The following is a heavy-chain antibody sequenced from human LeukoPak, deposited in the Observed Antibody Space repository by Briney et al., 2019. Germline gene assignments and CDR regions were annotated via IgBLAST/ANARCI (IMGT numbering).Heavy chain of an antibody. CDR3: AKAVNSYYYGMDV. CDR2: ISWNSGSI. D-gene: IGHD3-10*01. V-gene: IGHV3-9*01. CDR1: GFIFADYA. Sequence: GGSLRLSCAASGFIFADYAMHWVRHAPGKGLEWVSGISWNSGSIGYADSVKGRFTISRDSAKNSLYLQMNSLRGEDTALYYCAKAVNSYYYGMDVWGQGTTVTVS. J-gene: IGHJ6*02.